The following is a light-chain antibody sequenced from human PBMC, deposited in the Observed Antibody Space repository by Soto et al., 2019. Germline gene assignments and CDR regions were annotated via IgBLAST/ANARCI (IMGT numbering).Light chain of an antibody. CDR2: KAS. Sequence: DIQMTQSPSTLSASVGDRVTITCRASQSIDTWLAWYQQKPGKAPKILIYKASSLESGVPSRFSGSGSGTEFTLTISRLQPDDFATYYCQQYSIYSRTFGQGTKLEI. J-gene: IGKJ2*01. V-gene: IGKV1-5*03. CDR1: QSIDTW. CDR3: QQYSIYSRT.